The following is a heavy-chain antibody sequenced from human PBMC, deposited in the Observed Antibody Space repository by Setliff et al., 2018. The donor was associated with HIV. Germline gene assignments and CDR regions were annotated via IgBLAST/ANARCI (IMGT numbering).Heavy chain of an antibody. CDR3: VRHAGSAWSFLDF. D-gene: IGHD6-19*01. J-gene: IGHJ4*02. CDR2: VYHAGLI. Sequence: ETLSLTCSVSGASITSLGYYWGWVRQPPGRGLEWIGNVYHAGLIYYNPSLKSRAAISVDTSRNQFFLTLTSVTAADTAVFYCVRHAGSAWSFLDFWGQGALVTVSS. CDR1: GASITSLGYY. V-gene: IGHV4-39*01.